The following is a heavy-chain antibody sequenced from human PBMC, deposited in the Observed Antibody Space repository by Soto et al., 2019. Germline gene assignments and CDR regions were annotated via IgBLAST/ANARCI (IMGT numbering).Heavy chain of an antibody. J-gene: IGHJ6*03. D-gene: IGHD6-13*01. CDR3: ARAVAAAGYYYYYCDCMTG. Sequence: QVQLVESGGGLVKPGGSLRLSCAASGFTFSDYYMSWIRQAPGKGLEWVSYISSRGSTIYYAASVKGRFTISRDNAKDSLDLQMNSLRAEDTAAYFCARAVAAAGYYYYYCDCMTGWGKGTAVKVSS. CDR1: GFTFSDYY. V-gene: IGHV3-11*01. CDR2: ISSRGSTI.